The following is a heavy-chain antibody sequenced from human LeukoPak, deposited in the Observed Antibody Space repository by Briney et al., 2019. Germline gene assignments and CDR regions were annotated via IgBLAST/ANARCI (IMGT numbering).Heavy chain of an antibody. V-gene: IGHV1-18*01. D-gene: IGHD3-10*01. J-gene: IGHJ6*02. CDR3: ARDGSGSYMFSRRNSYGMDV. CDR2: ISAYNGNT. CDR1: RYTFNSYG. Sequence: ASVKVSCTAYRYTFNSYGISWVRQAPGQGLEWMGWISAYNGNTNYPQKLQGRVTMTTDTSTSTAYMELRSLRSDDTAVYYCARDGSGSYMFSRRNSYGMDVWGQGTTVTVSS.